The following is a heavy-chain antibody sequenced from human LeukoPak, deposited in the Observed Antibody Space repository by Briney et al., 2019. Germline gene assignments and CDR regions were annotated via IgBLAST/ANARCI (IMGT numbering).Heavy chain of an antibody. Sequence: SETLSLTCTVSGGSISSYYWSWIRQPPGKGLEWIGYIYYSGSTNYNPSLKSRVTISVDTSKNQFSLKLSTVTAADTAVYYCARERGDFRAGIQQWRKEGNYFDDWGQRTLVTASS. CDR3: ARERGDFRAGIQQWRKEGNYFDD. CDR1: GGSISSYY. J-gene: IGHJ4*02. V-gene: IGHV4-59*01. CDR2: IYYSGST. D-gene: IGHD5-18*01.